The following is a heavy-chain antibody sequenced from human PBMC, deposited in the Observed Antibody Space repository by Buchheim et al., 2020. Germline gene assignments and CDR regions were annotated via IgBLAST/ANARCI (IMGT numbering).Heavy chain of an antibody. V-gene: IGHV3-74*01. CDR3: ARAIDYTSYSNWYDI. CDR2: INSDGSST. Sequence: EVQLVESGGGLVQPGGSLRLSCAASGFTLSSYWMHWVRQAPGKGLVWVSRINSDGSSTTYADFVKGRFTISRDNAKNTLFLQMNSLGAEDTAVYYCARAIDYTSYSNWYDIWGQGTL. J-gene: IGHJ4*02. D-gene: IGHD3-9*01. CDR1: GFTLSSYW.